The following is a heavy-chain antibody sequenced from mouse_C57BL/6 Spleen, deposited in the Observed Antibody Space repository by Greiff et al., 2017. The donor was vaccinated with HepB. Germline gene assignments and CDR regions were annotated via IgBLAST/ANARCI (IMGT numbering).Heavy chain of an antibody. Sequence: QVQLKQPGAELVKPGASVKMSCKASGYTFTSYWITWVKQRPGQGLEWIGDIYPGSGSTNYNEKFKSKATLTVDTSSSTAYMQLSSLTSEDSAVYYCASFYDGYPWFAYWGQGTLVTVSA. CDR2: IYPGSGST. CDR3: ASFYDGYPWFAY. CDR1: GYTFTSYW. V-gene: IGHV1-55*01. D-gene: IGHD2-3*01. J-gene: IGHJ3*01.